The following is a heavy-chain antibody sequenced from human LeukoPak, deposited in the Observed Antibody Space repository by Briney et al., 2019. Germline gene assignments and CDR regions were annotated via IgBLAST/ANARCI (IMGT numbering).Heavy chain of an antibody. D-gene: IGHD6-13*01. CDR2: FDPEDGET. CDR3: ALAYSSSWSFDY. J-gene: IGHJ4*02. Sequence: ASVKVSCKVSGYTLTELSMHWVRQALGKGLEWMGGFDPEDGETIYAQKFQGRVTMTEDTSTDTAYMELSSLRSEDTAVYYCALAYSSSWSFDYWGQGTLVTVSS. V-gene: IGHV1-24*01. CDR1: GYTLTELS.